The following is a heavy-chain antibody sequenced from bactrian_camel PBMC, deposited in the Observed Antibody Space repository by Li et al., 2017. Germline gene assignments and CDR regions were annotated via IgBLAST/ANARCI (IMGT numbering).Heavy chain of an antibody. D-gene: IGHD7*01. Sequence: QVQLVESGGGSAQAGGSLRLSCAASGFFFDAYSMSWVRQAPGLGLEWVARITSDGSDTYYADSVKGRFTMSRDPFKKTVYLQMNDLESGDTGVYTCAADKDTWCHSTDVRDYPYQGQGTQVTVS. CDR1: GFFFDAYS. V-gene: IGHV3S5*01. J-gene: IGHJ4*01. CDR2: ITSDGSDT.